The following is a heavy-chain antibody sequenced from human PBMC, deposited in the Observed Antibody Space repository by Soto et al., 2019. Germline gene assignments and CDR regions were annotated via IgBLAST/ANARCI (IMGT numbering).Heavy chain of an antibody. V-gene: IGHV3-30-3*01. CDR3: ARNELSSSNWYFDL. CDR2: ISYDGSNK. J-gene: IGHJ2*01. Sequence: PGGSLRLSCAASGFTFSSYAIHWVRQAPGKGLEWVAVISYDGSNKYYADSVKGRFTISRDNSKNTLYLQMNSLRAEETAVYYCARNELSSSNWYFDLWGRGTLVTVSS. CDR1: GFTFSSYA. D-gene: IGHD6-6*01.